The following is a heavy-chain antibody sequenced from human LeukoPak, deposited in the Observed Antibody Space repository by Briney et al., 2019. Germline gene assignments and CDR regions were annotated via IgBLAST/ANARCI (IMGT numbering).Heavy chain of an antibody. Sequence: GSLTLPCAASGFTFSSFVLSWVRQAPGKGLEWVSGISGSTSTTYYADSVKGRFSISRDNSKNTVYLQVHSLRAEDTAVYFCARGRLYSMDVWGQGTTVIVSS. CDR3: ARGRLYSMDV. D-gene: IGHD2-2*02. V-gene: IGHV3-23*01. J-gene: IGHJ6*02. CDR2: ISGSTSTT. CDR1: GFTFSSFV.